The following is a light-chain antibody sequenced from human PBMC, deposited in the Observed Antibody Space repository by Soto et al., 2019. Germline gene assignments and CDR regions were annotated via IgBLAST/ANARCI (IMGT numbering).Light chain of an antibody. CDR1: QTISSW. CDR2: KAS. V-gene: IGKV1-5*03. J-gene: IGKJ1*01. CDR3: QHYNSYPEA. Sequence: DIQMTQSPSTLSGSVGDRVTITCRASQTISSWLAWYQQKPGKAPKLLIYKASTLKSGVPSRFSGSGSGTEFTLTISSLQTDDFATYYCQHYNSYPEAFGQGTKGDIK.